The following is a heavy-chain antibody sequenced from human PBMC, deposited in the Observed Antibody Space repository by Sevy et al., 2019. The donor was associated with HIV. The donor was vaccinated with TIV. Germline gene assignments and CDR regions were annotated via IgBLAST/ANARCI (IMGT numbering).Heavy chain of an antibody. CDR3: ARDHVKDGDLGDYYYYAMDV. D-gene: IGHD4-17*01. Sequence: GGSLRRSCAASGFTFSDYYMSWIRQAPGKGLEWISYISGSDSTIYYADSVKGRFTIYRDNAKNSLYLQMNSLRAEDTAVYYCARDHVKDGDLGDYYYYAMDVWGKGTTVTVSS. J-gene: IGHJ6*04. V-gene: IGHV3-11*01. CDR2: ISGSDSTI. CDR1: GFTFSDYY.